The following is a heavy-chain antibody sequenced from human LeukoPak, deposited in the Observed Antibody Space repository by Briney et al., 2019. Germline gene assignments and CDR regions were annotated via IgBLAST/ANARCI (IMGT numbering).Heavy chain of an antibody. V-gene: IGHV3-21*01. J-gene: IGHJ5*02. CDR1: GFTFSSYS. D-gene: IGHD5-18*01. CDR3: AREFKSGYGMWA. CDR2: ITSSSDYI. Sequence: PGGSLRLSCTASGFTFSSYSMNWVRQAPGEGLEWVSSITSSSDYIYYADSVKGRFTISRDNAENSLHLQMDSLRAEDTAVYYCAREFKSGYGMWAWGQGTLVTVSS.